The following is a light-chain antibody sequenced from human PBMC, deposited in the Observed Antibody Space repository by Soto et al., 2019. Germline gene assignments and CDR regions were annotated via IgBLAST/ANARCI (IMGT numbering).Light chain of an antibody. CDR2: EDT. J-gene: IGLJ3*02. CDR1: SSDVGSHNL. CDR3: CSYAGTTWV. Sequence: QSALTQPASVSGSPGQSITISCTGTSSDVGSHNLVSWYQQHPGKAPKLMIYEDTKRPSGVSNRFFGSKSGNTASLTISGLQAEDEADYYCCSYAGTTWVFGGGTKLTVL. V-gene: IGLV2-23*01.